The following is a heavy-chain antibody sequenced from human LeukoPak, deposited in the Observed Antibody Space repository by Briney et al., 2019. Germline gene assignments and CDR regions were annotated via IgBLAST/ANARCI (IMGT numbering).Heavy chain of an antibody. CDR1: GFTFGDYT. Sequence: PGGSLRLSCVTSGFTFGDYTMHWLRQVPGKGLEWLSGITWDGGNIAYADSVKGRFTISRDNAKSSLYLKMNSLRNEDMAFYFCAKEFTFHGVAHDSAYFSYWGHGTLVTVSS. CDR3: AKEFTFHGVAHDSAYFSY. V-gene: IGHV3-9*03. CDR2: ITWDGGNI. D-gene: IGHD3-3*01. J-gene: IGHJ4*01.